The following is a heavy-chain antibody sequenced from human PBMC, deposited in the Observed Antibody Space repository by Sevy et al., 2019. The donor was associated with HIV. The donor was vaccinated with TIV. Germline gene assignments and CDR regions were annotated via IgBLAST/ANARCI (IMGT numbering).Heavy chain of an antibody. CDR1: GFTVSSNY. V-gene: IGHV3-53*01. CDR2: IYSGGST. CDR3: ARLLPVIRYFGY. Sequence: GGSLRLSCAASGFTVSSNYMSWVRQAPGKGLEWVSVIYSGGSTYYADSVKGRFTISRDNSKNTLYLQMNSLRAEDTAVYYCARLLPVIRYFGYWGQGTLVTGSS. J-gene: IGHJ4*02. D-gene: IGHD2-21*01.